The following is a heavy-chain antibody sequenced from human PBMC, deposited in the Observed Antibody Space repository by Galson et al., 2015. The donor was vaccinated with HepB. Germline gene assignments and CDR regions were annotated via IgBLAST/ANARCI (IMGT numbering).Heavy chain of an antibody. Sequence: SVKVSCKASGYTFTSYAMHWVRQAPGQRLEWMGWINAGNGNTKYSQKFQGRVTITRDTSASTAYMELSSLRSEDTAVYYCARGANWNYNYYGMDVWGQGTTVTVSS. CDR1: GYTFTSYA. D-gene: IGHD1-20*01. J-gene: IGHJ6*02. CDR3: ARGANWNYNYYGMDV. V-gene: IGHV1-3*01. CDR2: INAGNGNT.